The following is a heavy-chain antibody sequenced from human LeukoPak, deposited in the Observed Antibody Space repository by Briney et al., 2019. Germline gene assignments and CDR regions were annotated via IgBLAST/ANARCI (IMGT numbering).Heavy chain of an antibody. CDR3: AKEGRYSGYDWGYYFDY. CDR2: ISGSGGST. D-gene: IGHD5-12*01. J-gene: IGHJ4*02. V-gene: IGHV3-23*01. CDR1: GFTFYMHG. Sequence: PGGTLRLSCAASGFTFYMHGMSWVRQVPGKGLEWVPAISGSGGSTYYADSVKGRFTISRDNSKNTLYLQMNSLRAEDTAVYYCAKEGRYSGYDWGYYFDYWGQGTLVTVSS.